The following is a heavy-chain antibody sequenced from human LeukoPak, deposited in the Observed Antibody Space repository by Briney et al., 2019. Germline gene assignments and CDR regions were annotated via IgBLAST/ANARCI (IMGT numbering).Heavy chain of an antibody. CDR1: GFTFRSYW. CDR2: INQDGTKQ. CDR3: VRRNLFDY. Sequence: GGSLRLSCAVSGFTFRSYWMSWLRQAPGKGLKCVASINQDGTKQYYVDSVRGRFTTSRDDAKNSVYLQMNNLRVQDTAVYYCVRRNLFDYWGQGTLVTVSS. J-gene: IGHJ4*02. V-gene: IGHV3-7*03.